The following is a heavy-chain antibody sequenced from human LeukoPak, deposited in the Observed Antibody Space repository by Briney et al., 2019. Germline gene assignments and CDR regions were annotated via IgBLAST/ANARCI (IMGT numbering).Heavy chain of an antibody. CDR3: ARGGFEQLAH. CDR2: ISYDGSNK. V-gene: IGHV3-30-3*01. Sequence: GRSLGLSCAASGFTFSSYAMHRVRQAPGKGLEWVAVISYDGSNKYYADSVKGRFTISRDNSKNTLYLQMNSLRAEDTAVYYCARGGFEQLAHWGQGTLVTVSS. J-gene: IGHJ5*02. CDR1: GFTFSSYA. D-gene: IGHD6-13*01.